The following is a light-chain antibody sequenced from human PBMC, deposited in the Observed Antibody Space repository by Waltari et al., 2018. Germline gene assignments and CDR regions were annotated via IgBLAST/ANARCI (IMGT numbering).Light chain of an antibody. V-gene: IGLV3-25*03. CDR3: QSADSSGAYRV. CDR2: KDN. J-gene: IGLJ3*02. Sequence: SYELTQPPSVAVSPGQTARITCSGDALPQQYANCYPQKAGQAPMLGIYKDNERPSGIPERFSGSSSGTIVTLTISGVQAEDEADYYCQSADSSGAYRVFGGGTKLTVL. CDR1: ALPQQY.